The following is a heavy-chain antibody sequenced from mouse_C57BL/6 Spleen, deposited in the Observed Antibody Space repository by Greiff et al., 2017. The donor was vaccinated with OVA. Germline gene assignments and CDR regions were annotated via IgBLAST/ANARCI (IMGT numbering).Heavy chain of an antibody. J-gene: IGHJ2*01. CDR3: ARNDYDERGYFDY. Sequence: EVQLQQSGPELVKPGASVKISCKASGYTFTDYYMNWVKQSHGKSLEWIGDINPNNGGTSYNQKFKGKATLTVDKSSSTAYMELRSLTSEDSAVYYCARNDYDERGYFDYWGQGTTLTVSS. CDR2: INPNNGGT. CDR1: GYTFTDYY. V-gene: IGHV1-26*01. D-gene: IGHD2-4*01.